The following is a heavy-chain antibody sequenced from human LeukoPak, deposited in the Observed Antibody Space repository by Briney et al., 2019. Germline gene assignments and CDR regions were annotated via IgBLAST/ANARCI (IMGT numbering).Heavy chain of an antibody. J-gene: IGHJ4*02. V-gene: IGHV4-59*01. Sequence: PSETLSLTCTVSGGSISSYYWSWIRQPPGKGLEWIGYIYYSGSTNHNPSLKSRVTISVDTSKNQFSLKLSSVTAADTAVYYCARGTAAGTTGIDYWGQGTLVTVSS. CDR2: IYYSGST. D-gene: IGHD6-13*01. CDR1: GGSISSYY. CDR3: ARGTAAGTTGIDY.